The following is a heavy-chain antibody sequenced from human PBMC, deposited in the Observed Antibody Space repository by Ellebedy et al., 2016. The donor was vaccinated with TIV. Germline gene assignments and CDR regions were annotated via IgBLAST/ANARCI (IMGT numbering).Heavy chain of an antibody. Sequence: GESLKISCVASGFTFSSYAMSWVRQAPGKGLEWVSAISGSGGSTYYADSVKGRFTISRDNSKNTLFLQMNSLRAEDTAIYYCAKLYSSSWYVTDYWGQGTLVTVSS. CDR1: GFTFSSYA. V-gene: IGHV3-23*01. CDR3: AKLYSSSWYVTDY. J-gene: IGHJ4*02. CDR2: ISGSGGST. D-gene: IGHD6-13*01.